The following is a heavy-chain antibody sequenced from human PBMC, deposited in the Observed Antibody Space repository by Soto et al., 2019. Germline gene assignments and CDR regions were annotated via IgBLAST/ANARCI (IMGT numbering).Heavy chain of an antibody. CDR1: GFTFSNYA. J-gene: IGHJ4*02. V-gene: IGHV3-23*01. CDR2: ISGRGGET. D-gene: IGHD2-2*01. CDR3: ARTWQGDY. Sequence: EVQLLESGGGLVQPGGSLRLSCAASGFTFSNYAMSWVRQAPGKGLEWVSAISGRGGETYYADSVKGRFTISRDNSKNTLDLQMNSLRAEDTAVYYCARTWQGDYWGQGTLVTVSS.